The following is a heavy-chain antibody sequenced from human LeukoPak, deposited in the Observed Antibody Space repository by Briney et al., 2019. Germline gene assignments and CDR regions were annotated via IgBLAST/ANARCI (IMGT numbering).Heavy chain of an antibody. CDR1: GYSISSGFF. CDR3: ARANPSIKIFDY. J-gene: IGHJ4*02. D-gene: IGHD3-16*01. V-gene: IGHV4-38-2*02. CDR2: IYHSGST. Sequence: SETLSLTCSVSGYSISSGFFWGWIRQPPGKGLEWIGSIYHSGSTYYNPSLKSRVTISVDTSKNQFSLKLSSVTAADTAVYYCARANPSIKIFDYWGQGTLVTVSS.